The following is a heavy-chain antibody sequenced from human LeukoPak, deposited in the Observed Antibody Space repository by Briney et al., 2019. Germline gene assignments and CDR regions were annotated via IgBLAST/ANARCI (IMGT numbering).Heavy chain of an antibody. V-gene: IGHV3-23*01. J-gene: IGHJ4*02. CDR3: ARGSGQGYSAYDWESKSFYC. CDR2: ISGSGGTT. Sequence: GGSLRLSCAASGFTFSTYAMSWVRQAPGKGLEWVSIISGSGGTTYYADSVKGRFTISRDNSKNTLYLQMNSLRAEDTAVYYCARGSGQGYSAYDWESKSFYCWGQGTLVTVSS. D-gene: IGHD5-12*01. CDR1: GFTFSTYA.